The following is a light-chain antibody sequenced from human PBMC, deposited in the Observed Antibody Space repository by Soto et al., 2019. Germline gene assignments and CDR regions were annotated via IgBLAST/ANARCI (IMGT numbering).Light chain of an antibody. CDR3: QQYGSSRWT. Sequence: EIVLTQSPGTLSLSPGERATLSCRASQSVSSSYLAWYQQNRGQAPRLLIYGASSRAPGIPDRFGGSGSGTNFTITISRRETEDFAVYYCQQYGSSRWTFGQGTKVEIK. V-gene: IGKV3-20*01. CDR1: QSVSSSY. J-gene: IGKJ1*01. CDR2: GAS.